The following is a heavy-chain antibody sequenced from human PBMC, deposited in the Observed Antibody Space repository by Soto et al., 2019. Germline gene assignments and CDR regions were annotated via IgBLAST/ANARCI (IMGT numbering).Heavy chain of an antibody. CDR2: ISAYNGNT. V-gene: IGHV1-18*01. CDR1: GYTFTSYG. CDR3: ARGAPTYYDFWSGYWKPPDKYGMDV. D-gene: IGHD3-3*01. Sequence: ASVKVSCKASGYTFTSYGISWVRQAPGQGLEWMGWISAYNGNTNYAQKLQGRVTMTTDTSTSTAYMELRSLRSDDTAVYYCARGAPTYYDFWSGYWKPPDKYGMDVSGQGTTVTLSS. J-gene: IGHJ6*02.